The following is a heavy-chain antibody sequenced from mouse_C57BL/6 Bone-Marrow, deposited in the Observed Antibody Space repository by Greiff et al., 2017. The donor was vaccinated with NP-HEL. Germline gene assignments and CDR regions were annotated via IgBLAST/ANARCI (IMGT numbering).Heavy chain of an antibody. J-gene: IGHJ2*01. D-gene: IGHD1-1*01. CDR1: GYNFTSYW. Sequence: QVQLQQPGAELVKPGASVKMSCKASGYNFTSYWITWVKQRPGQGLEWIGDIYPGSGSTNYNAKFKSKATLTVDTSSSTAYMQLSSLTSEDSAVYYCARSDYDSSYEYYFDYWGQGTTLTVSS. V-gene: IGHV1-55*01. CDR2: IYPGSGST. CDR3: ARSDYDSSYEYYFDY.